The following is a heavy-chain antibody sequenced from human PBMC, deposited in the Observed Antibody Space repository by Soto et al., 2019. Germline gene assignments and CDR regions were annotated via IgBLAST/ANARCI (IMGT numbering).Heavy chain of an antibody. V-gene: IGHV3-23*01. Sequence: EVQLLESGGGLVQPGGSLRLSCAASGFTFSSYAMSWVRQAPGKGLEWVSAISGSGGSTYYADSVKGRFTISRDNSKNTLCLQMNSLRAEDTAVYYCAPLGRAPGYFQHWGQGTLVTVSS. CDR2: ISGSGGST. J-gene: IGHJ1*01. D-gene: IGHD7-27*01. CDR3: APLGRAPGYFQH. CDR1: GFTFSSYA.